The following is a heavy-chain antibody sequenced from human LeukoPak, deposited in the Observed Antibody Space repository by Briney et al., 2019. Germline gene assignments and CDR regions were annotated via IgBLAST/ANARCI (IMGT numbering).Heavy chain of an antibody. CDR1: GGSISSSSYY. CDR2: INYSGST. D-gene: IGHD6-6*01. J-gene: IGHJ5*02. Sequence: PSETLSLTCTVSGGSISSSSYYWGWIRQPPGKGREWIGSINYSGSTYYNPSLKSRVTISVDTSKNQFSLKLSSVTAADTAVYYCARRSSSSGRGGRWFDPWGQGTLVTVSS. CDR3: ARRSSSSGRGGRWFDP. V-gene: IGHV4-39*01.